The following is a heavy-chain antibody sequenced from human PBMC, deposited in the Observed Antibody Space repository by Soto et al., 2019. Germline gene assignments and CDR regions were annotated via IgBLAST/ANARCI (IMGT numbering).Heavy chain of an antibody. V-gene: IGHV4-4*07. J-gene: IGHJ2*01. Sequence: PSETLSLTAYLSGASISSFNCNWVRQPAGKGPEWVGRLNIAGTINYNPSLKSRITMSMDTSKNQISLHLRSVTAADTAIYYCARDRGEYTSSWFWYFSHWGHGTLVTVSS. D-gene: IGHD6-13*01. CDR3: ARDRGEYTSSWFWYFSH. CDR2: LNIAGTI. CDR1: GASISSFN.